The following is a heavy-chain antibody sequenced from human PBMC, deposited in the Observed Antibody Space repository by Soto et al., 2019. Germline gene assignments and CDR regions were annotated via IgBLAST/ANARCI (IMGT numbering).Heavy chain of an antibody. CDR3: ARFATSPFDYWYFDL. Sequence: GGSLRLSCAASGFTFGSYLMSWVRQSPGKGLEWVANIKQDGTEKYYVDSVKGRFTISGDNAKNSLYLQMHSLRAEDTAVYYCARFATSPFDYWYFDLWGRGALVTVSS. V-gene: IGHV3-7*03. D-gene: IGHD2-2*01. CDR1: GFTFGSYL. CDR2: IKQDGTEK. J-gene: IGHJ2*01.